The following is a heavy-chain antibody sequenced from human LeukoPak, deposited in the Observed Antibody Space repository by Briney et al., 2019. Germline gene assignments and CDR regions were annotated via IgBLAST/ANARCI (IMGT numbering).Heavy chain of an antibody. V-gene: IGHV4-34*01. Sequence: SETLSLTCAVYGGSFSGYYWSWIRQPPGKGLEWIGEINHSGSTNYNPSLKSRVTISVDTSKNQFSLKLSSVTAADTAVYYCARDLGFCSSTSCYPWFDPWGQGTLVTVSS. J-gene: IGHJ5*02. D-gene: IGHD2-2*01. CDR2: INHSGST. CDR1: GGSFSGYY. CDR3: ARDLGFCSSTSCYPWFDP.